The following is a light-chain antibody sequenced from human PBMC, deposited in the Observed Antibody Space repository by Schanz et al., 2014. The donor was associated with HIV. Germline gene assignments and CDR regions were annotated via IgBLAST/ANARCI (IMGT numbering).Light chain of an antibody. CDR3: QQYNSYWT. CDR1: QSISNW. Sequence: DIQMSQSHTTVSASVGDKVIITCRASQSISNWLACYQLKPGKAPNLLIYKSSTLESGVPSRFSGSGSGTEFTLTISSLQPDDFATYYCQQYNSYWTFGQGTKVEIK. J-gene: IGKJ1*01. V-gene: IGKV1-5*03. CDR2: KSS.